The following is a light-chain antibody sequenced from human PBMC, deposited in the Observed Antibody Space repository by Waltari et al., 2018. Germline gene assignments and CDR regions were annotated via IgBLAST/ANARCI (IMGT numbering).Light chain of an antibody. CDR1: SSDVGRHDS. V-gene: IGLV2-14*03. CDR2: DVN. Sequence: QSALTQPASVSGSPGQSITISCTGSSSDVGRHDSVSWYQDHPCQAPKVIIFDVNTRPSGVSDRFSASKSGNTASLTISGLQAEDEATYYCSSQSFDDVLIFGGGTKLTVL. J-gene: IGLJ2*01. CDR3: SSQSFDDVLI.